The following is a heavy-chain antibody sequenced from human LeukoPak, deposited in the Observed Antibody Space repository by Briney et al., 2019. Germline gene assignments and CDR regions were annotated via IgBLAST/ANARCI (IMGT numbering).Heavy chain of an antibody. CDR3: ARAESPGWGPPRPFDY. Sequence: GASVKVSCKASGYTFTGYYMHWVRQAPGQGLEWMGWINPNSGGTNYAQKFQGRVTMTRDTSISTAYMELSRLRSDDTAVYYCARAESPGWGPPRPFDYWGQGTLVTVSS. CDR2: INPNSGGT. V-gene: IGHV1-2*02. CDR1: GYTFTGYY. J-gene: IGHJ4*02. D-gene: IGHD7-27*01.